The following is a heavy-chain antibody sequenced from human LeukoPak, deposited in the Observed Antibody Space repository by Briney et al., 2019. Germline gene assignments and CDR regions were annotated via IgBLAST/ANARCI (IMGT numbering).Heavy chain of an antibody. J-gene: IGHJ4*02. CDR2: IWYDGSNK. CDR1: GFTFSSYW. D-gene: IGHD3-22*01. V-gene: IGHV3-33*08. Sequence: GGSLRLSCAVSGFTFSSYWMHWVRQAPGKGLEWVAVIWYDGSNKYYADSVKGRFTISRDNSKNTLYLQMNSLRAEDTAVYYCARDPGGYYDSSGYYYVPPDYWGQGTLITVSS. CDR3: ARDPGGYYDSSGYYYVPPDY.